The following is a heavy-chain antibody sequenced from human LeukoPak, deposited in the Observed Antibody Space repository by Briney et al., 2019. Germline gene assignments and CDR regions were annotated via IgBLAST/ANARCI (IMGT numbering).Heavy chain of an antibody. J-gene: IGHJ6*02. CDR1: GFTFSTSS. CDR2: ISEDGTEK. D-gene: IGHD4-17*01. CDR3: AKKVLGYGDYGVYYYGMDV. V-gene: IGHV3-30-3*02. Sequence: PGGSLRLSCVASGFTFSTSSIHWVRQAPGKGLDWVAVISEDGTEKYYADSVKGRFTVSRDNSKDTLSLQMNSLRVEDTAVYYCAKKVLGYGDYGVYYYGMDVWGQGTTVTVSS.